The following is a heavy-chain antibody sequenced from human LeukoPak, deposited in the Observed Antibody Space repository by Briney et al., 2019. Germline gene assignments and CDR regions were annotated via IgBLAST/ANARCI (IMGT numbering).Heavy chain of an antibody. CDR2: IRSDGSDT. J-gene: IGHJ4*02. Sequence: PGGSLRLSCAASGFTFSDTWMHWVRQAPGEGLVWVSRIRSDGSDTRYAESVKGRFTISRDNAKNTLYLQMNSLRVEDTAVYYCASRIVGTPDYFDYWGQGTLVTVSS. D-gene: IGHD1-26*01. CDR1: GFTFSDTW. V-gene: IGHV3-74*01. CDR3: ASRIVGTPDYFDY.